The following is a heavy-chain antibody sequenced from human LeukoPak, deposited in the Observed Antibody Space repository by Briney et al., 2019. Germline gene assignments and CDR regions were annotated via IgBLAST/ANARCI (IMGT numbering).Heavy chain of an antibody. J-gene: IGHJ6*04. CDR1: GFTFSSYL. Sequence: GGSLRLSCAASGFTFSSYLMSWVRQAPGKGLEWVANIKQDGSEKYYVDSVKGRFTISRDNAKNSLYLQMNSLRAEDTAVYYCARGHAGHYALLYGLDVWGKGTTVTVSS. V-gene: IGHV3-7*01. D-gene: IGHD2-15*01. CDR3: ARGHAGHYALLYGLDV. CDR2: IKQDGSEK.